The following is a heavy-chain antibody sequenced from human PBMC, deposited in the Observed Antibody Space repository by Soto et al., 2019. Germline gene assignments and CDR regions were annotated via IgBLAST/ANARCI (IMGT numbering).Heavy chain of an antibody. Sequence: SGPTLVNPTETLTLTCSFSGFSLSTSGVSVSWIRQPPGKALEWLARIDWGDDKYYNTSLTTRLTISKDTSKREVVLTVTNTDPVDTATYYCARAYYDIMTGMYYFDHWGQGTLVTVSS. CDR3: ARAYYDIMTGMYYFDH. D-gene: IGHD3-9*01. CDR2: IDWGDDK. V-gene: IGHV2-70*11. J-gene: IGHJ4*02. CDR1: GFSLSTSGVS.